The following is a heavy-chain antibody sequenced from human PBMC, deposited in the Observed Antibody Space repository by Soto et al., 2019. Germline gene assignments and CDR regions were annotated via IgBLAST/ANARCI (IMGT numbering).Heavy chain of an antibody. V-gene: IGHV1-69*08. Sequence: QVQLVQSGAEVKKPGSSVKVSCKASGGTFSSYTISWVRQAPGQGLEWMGRIIPILGIANYAQKFQGRVTITADKSTSTAYMELSSLRSEDTAVYYCARDNDGGDVRSRTENYFDYCGQGTLVTVSS. J-gene: IGHJ4*02. CDR2: IIPILGIA. CDR1: GGTFSSYT. CDR3: ARDNDGGDVRSRTENYFDY. D-gene: IGHD2-8*01.